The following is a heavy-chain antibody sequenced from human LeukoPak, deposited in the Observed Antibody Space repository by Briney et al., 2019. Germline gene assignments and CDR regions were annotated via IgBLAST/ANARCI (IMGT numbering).Heavy chain of an antibody. Sequence: GASEKVSCKASGYTFTGYYMHWVRQAPEQGLEWMGWINPNSGGTNYAQKFQGRVTMTRDTSISTAYMELSRLRSDDTAVYYCARDLARGYSSGWFDYWGQGTLVTVSS. D-gene: IGHD6-19*01. CDR2: INPNSGGT. CDR1: GYTFTGYY. CDR3: ARDLARGYSSGWFDY. J-gene: IGHJ4*02. V-gene: IGHV1-2*02.